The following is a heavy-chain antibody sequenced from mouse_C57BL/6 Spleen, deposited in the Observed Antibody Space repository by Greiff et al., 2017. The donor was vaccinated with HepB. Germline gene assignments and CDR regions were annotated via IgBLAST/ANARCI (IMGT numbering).Heavy chain of an antibody. V-gene: IGHV1-72*01. J-gene: IGHJ1*03. Sequence: QVQLQQPGAELVKPGASVKLSCKASGYTFTSYWMHWVKQRPGRGLAWIGRIDPNSGGTKYKEKFKSKATLTVVKPTSTAYMQLSSLTPEDSAVYYCAREGITTVVGRLWYFDDWGTGTTDTVSS. CDR1: GYTFTSYW. D-gene: IGHD1-1*01. CDR3: AREGITTVVGRLWYFDD. CDR2: IDPNSGGT.